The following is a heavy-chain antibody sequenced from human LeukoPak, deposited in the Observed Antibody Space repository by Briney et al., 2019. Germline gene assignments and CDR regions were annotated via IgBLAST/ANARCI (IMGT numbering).Heavy chain of an antibody. Sequence: SETLSLTCAVYGGSFSGYYWSWIRQPPGKGLEWIGYIYYSGSTNYNPSLKSRVTISVDTSKNQFSLKLSSVTAADTAVYYCARGVYGGSYYYYYYYYMDVWGKGTTVTISS. D-gene: IGHD1-26*01. J-gene: IGHJ6*03. V-gene: IGHV4-59*01. CDR3: ARGVYGGSYYYYYYYYMDV. CDR1: GGSFSGYY. CDR2: IYYSGST.